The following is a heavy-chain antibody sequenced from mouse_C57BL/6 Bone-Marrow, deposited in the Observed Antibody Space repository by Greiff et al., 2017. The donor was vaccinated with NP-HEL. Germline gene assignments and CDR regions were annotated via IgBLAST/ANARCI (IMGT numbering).Heavy chain of an antibody. V-gene: IGHV1-81*01. CDR2: IYPRSGNT. D-gene: IGHD2-1*01. J-gene: IGHJ2*01. CDR3: AREDYGNFFDY. CDR1: GYTFTSYG. Sequence: VQGVESGAELARPGASVKLSCKASGYTFTSYGISWVKQRTGQGLEWIGEIYPRSGNTYYNEKFKGKATLTADKSSSTAYMELRSLTSEDSAVYFCAREDYGNFFDYWGQGTTLTVSS.